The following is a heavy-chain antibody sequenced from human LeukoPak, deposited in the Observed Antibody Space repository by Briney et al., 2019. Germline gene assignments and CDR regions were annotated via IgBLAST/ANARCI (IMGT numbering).Heavy chain of an antibody. CDR3: ARISCSSSSCTYSGRRRVRGGSLDP. V-gene: IGHV1-18*01. Sequence: ASVKVSCKASGYTFNTYGITWVRQAPGHGLGWMGWISSYNGNTSYAANVQGRITLTKDTSASTAYLELRSLRSDDTAVYYCARISCSSSSCTYSGRRRVRGGSLDPWGQGTLVTVSS. J-gene: IGHJ5*02. CDR2: ISSYNGNT. CDR1: GYTFNTYG. D-gene: IGHD2-2*01.